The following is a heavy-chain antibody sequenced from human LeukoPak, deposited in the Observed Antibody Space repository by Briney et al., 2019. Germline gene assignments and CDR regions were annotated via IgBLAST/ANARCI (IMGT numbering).Heavy chain of an antibody. CDR1: GYTFTSYG. V-gene: IGHV1-18*01. D-gene: IGHD2-15*01. J-gene: IGHJ5*02. CDR2: ISAYNGNT. Sequence: ASVKVSCTASGYTFTSYGISWVRQAPGQGLEWMGWISAYNGNTNYAQKLQGRVTMTTDTSTSTAYMELRSLRSDDTAVYYCAREEGYCSGGSCYSWFDPWGQGTLVTVSS. CDR3: AREEGYCSGGSCYSWFDP.